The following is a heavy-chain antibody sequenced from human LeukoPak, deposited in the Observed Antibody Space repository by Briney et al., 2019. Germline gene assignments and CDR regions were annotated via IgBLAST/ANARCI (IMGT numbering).Heavy chain of an antibody. CDR1: GFTFSTYN. CDR3: ARDAQGTIPDPTVTTNYYYMDV. J-gene: IGHJ6*03. CDR2: IGSSGSTI. V-gene: IGHV3-48*04. D-gene: IGHD4-17*01. Sequence: GGSLRLSCAASGFTFSTYNMNWVRQAPGKGLEWVSYIGSSGSTIYYADSVKGRFTISRDNAKNSLYLRINSLRAEDTAVYYCARDAQGTIPDPTVTTNYYYMDVWGKGTTVTVSS.